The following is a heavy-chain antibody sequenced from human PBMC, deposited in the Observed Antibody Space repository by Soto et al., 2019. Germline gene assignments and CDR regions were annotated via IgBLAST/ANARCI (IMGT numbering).Heavy chain of an antibody. CDR3: ARGDSTDCSNVVCSFFYNHDMDV. CDR1: GYRFTDYH. Sequence: ASVKVSCKASGYRFTDYHIHWVRQAPGQGLEWLGRINPKSGGTSTAQKFQGWVTMTTDTSISTASMELTRLTSDDTAIYYCARGDSTDCSNVVCSFFYNHDMDVWGQGTTVSVS. V-gene: IGHV1-2*04. CDR2: INPKSGGT. J-gene: IGHJ6*01. D-gene: IGHD2-8*01.